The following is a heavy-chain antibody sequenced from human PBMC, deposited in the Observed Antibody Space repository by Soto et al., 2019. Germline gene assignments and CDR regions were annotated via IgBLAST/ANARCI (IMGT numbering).Heavy chain of an antibody. CDR3: ASSVVAAINDAFDI. Sequence: QVQLVQSGAEVKKPGSSVKVSCKASGGNFSSYAISWVRQAPGQGLEWMGGIIPIFGTANYAQKFQGRVTITADESTSTAYMELSSLRSEDTAVYYCASSVVAAINDAFDIWGQGTMVTVSS. J-gene: IGHJ3*02. V-gene: IGHV1-69*12. D-gene: IGHD2-15*01. CDR1: GGNFSSYA. CDR2: IIPIFGTA.